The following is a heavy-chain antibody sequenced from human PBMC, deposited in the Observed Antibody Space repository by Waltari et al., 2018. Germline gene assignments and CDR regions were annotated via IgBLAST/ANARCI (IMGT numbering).Heavy chain of an antibody. CDR2: IYYSGST. CDR3: ATRFHDYGDYDWYFDL. J-gene: IGHJ2*01. Sequence: QLQLQESGPGLVKPSETLSLTCTVSGGSISSSSYYWGWIRQPPGKGLEWIGSIYYSGSTYYNPSLKGRVTISVDTSKNQFSLKLSSVTAADTAVYYCATRFHDYGDYDWYFDLWGRGTLVTVSS. V-gene: IGHV4-39*07. D-gene: IGHD4-17*01. CDR1: GGSISSSSYY.